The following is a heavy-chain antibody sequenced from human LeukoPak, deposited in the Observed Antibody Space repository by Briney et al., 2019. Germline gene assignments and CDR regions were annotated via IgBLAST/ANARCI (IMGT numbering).Heavy chain of an antibody. V-gene: IGHV3-23*01. CDR3: AEGSSGDTRSSWFDP. D-gene: IGHD5-18*01. Sequence: GGSLRLSCAASGFTFSSYAMSWVRQAPGKGLEWVSAISGSGGSTYYADSVKGRFTISRDNSKNTLYLQMNSLRAEDTAVYYCAEGSSGDTRSSWFDPWGQGTLVTVSS. J-gene: IGHJ5*02. CDR1: GFTFSSYA. CDR2: ISGSGGST.